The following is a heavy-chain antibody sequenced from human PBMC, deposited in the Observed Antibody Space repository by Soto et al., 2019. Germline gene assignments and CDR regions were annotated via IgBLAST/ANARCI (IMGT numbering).Heavy chain of an antibody. CDR2: ISYDGSNK. CDR1: GFTFSTYA. CDR3: AKDLLRPGRAYGMDV. J-gene: IGHJ6*02. V-gene: IGHV3-30*18. D-gene: IGHD6-25*01. Sequence: GGSLRLSCAASGFTFSTYAMAWVRQAPGKGLEWVAVISYDGSNKYYADSVKGRFTISRDNSKNTLYLQMNSLRAEDTAVYYCAKDLLRPGRAYGMDVWGQGTAVTVSS.